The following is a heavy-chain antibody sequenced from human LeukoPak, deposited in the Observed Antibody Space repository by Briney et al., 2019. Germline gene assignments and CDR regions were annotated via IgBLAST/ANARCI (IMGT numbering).Heavy chain of an antibody. CDR3: ARYGVGPAAILGWFDP. J-gene: IGHJ5*02. V-gene: IGHV1-69*13. CDR1: GGTFSSYA. Sequence: ASVKVSCKASGGTFSSYAISWVRQAPGQGLEWMGGIIPIFGTANYAQKFQDRVTITADESTSTAYMELSSLRSEDTAVYYCARYGVGPAAILGWFDPWGQGTLVTVSS. CDR2: IIPIFGTA. D-gene: IGHD2-2*02.